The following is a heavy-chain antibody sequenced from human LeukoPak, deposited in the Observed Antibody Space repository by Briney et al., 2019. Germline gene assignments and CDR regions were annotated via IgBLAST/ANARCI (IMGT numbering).Heavy chain of an antibody. J-gene: IGHJ6*03. Sequence: GGSLRLSCEASGFSFSDYGMHWVRQAPGKGLEWVAFIRYNGDNKYYADSVKGRFTVSRDNSQSTLYLQMNSLRVEDTAVYYCAKLVVIRSTDYFYYYMHVWGKGTTVTVSS. D-gene: IGHD3-22*01. V-gene: IGHV3-30*02. CDR3: AKLVVIRSTDYFYYYMHV. CDR1: GFSFSDYG. CDR2: IRYNGDNK.